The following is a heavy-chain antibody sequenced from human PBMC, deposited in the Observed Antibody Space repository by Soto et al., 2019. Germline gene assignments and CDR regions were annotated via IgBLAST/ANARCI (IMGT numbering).Heavy chain of an antibody. CDR1: GFTFSSYG. D-gene: IGHD3-22*01. Sequence: QVQLVESGGGVVQPGRSLRLSCAASGFTFSSYGMHWVRQAPGKGLEWVAVISYDGSNKYYADSVKGRFTISRDNSKNTLYLQMNCRRAEDTAVYYCAKEWVYACSGWSFDFWGQGTLVTASS. J-gene: IGHJ4*02. CDR3: AKEWVYACSGWSFDF. V-gene: IGHV3-30*18. CDR2: ISYDGSNK.